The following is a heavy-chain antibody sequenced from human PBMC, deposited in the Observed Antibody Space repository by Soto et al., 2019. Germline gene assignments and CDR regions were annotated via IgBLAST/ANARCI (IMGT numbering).Heavy chain of an antibody. J-gene: IGHJ4*02. CDR2: VYYSGST. CDR1: GDSVNSYY. V-gene: IGHV4-59*02. D-gene: IGHD2-8*02. CDR3: ARAETSGLHYSDY. Sequence: SETLSLTCTVTGDSVNSYYWSWMRQPPGKGLECMGYVYYSGSTNYNPSLKSRVTISVDTSKNQISLRLKSVTAADTAVYYCARAETSGLHYSDYWGQGRLVNVSS.